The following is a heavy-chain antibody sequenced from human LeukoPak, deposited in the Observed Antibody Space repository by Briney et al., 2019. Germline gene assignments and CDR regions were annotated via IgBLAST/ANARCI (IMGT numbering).Heavy chain of an antibody. D-gene: IGHD1-26*01. CDR1: GDGVSINSAA. V-gene: IGHV6-1*01. CDR2: TYYSSSGSN. CDR3: ARDGTPSVSRLVD. J-gene: IGHJ1*01. Sequence: SHTVSLALASSGDGVSINSAAWNWIRRSSSRGLEWLGRTYYSSSGSNYYAASMNSRITINPDTSKNQFSLQLSSLTPEATAVYYCARDGTPSVSRLVDWGQGTLVTVS.